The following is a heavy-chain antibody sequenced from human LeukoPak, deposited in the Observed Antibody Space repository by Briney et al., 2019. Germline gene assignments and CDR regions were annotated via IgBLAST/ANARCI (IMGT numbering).Heavy chain of an antibody. D-gene: IGHD3-22*01. Sequence: APVKVSCKASGGTFSSYAISWVRQAPGQGLEWMGGIIPIFGTANYAQKFQGRVTITADESTSTAYMELSSLRSEDTAVYYCARDGYDSSGYPNWFDPWGQGTLVTVSS. CDR1: GGTFSSYA. CDR3: ARDGYDSSGYPNWFDP. CDR2: IIPIFGTA. V-gene: IGHV1-69*13. J-gene: IGHJ5*02.